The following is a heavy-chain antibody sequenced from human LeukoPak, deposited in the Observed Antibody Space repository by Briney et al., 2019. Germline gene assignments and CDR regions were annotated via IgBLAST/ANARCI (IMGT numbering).Heavy chain of an antibody. V-gene: IGHV3-48*03. CDR1: GFTFSSYE. D-gene: IGHD3-22*01. CDR3: AKGSVVITPYFDY. Sequence: GGSLRLSCAASGFTFSSYEMNWVRQAPGKGLEWVSYISSSGSTIYYADSVKGRFTISRDNAENSLYLQMNSLRAEDMALYYCAKGSVVITPYFDYWGQGTLVTVSS. CDR2: ISSSGSTI. J-gene: IGHJ4*02.